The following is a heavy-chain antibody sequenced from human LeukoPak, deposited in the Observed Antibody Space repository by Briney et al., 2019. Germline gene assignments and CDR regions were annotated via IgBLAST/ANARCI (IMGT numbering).Heavy chain of an antibody. V-gene: IGHV3-7*01. D-gene: IGHD1-14*01. J-gene: IGHJ4*02. CDR2: IKQDGSEK. Sequence: GGSLRLSCAASGFTFSSYSMSWVRQAPGTGLEWVANIKQDGSEKYYVDSVKGQFTISRDNAKNSLYLQMNSLRVEDTAVYYCARKTGDCWGQGTLVIVSS. CDR3: ARKTGDC. CDR1: GFTFSSYS.